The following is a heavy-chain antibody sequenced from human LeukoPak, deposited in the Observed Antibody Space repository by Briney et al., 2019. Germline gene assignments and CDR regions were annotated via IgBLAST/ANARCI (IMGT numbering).Heavy chain of an antibody. CDR2: IRYDGSNK. CDR3: ARALSGSYSGIDY. V-gene: IGHV3-30*02. D-gene: IGHD1-26*01. CDR1: GFTFSSYG. J-gene: IGHJ4*02. Sequence: GGSLRLSCAASGFTFSSYGMHWVRQAPGKGLEWVAFIRYDGSNKYYADSVKGRFTISRDNSKNTLYLQMNSLRAEDTAVYYCARALSGSYSGIDYWGQGTLVTVSS.